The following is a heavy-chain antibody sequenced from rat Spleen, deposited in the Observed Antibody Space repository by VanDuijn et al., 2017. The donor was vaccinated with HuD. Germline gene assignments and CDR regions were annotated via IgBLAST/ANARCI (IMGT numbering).Heavy chain of an antibody. V-gene: IGHV5-25*01. CDR1: GFNFSNYD. CDR2: ISYAGSTH. Sequence: EVQVVESGGGIVQPGRSMKLSCAASGFNFSNYDMVWVRQDPTKGLKWVASISYAGSTHYYRDSVKGRFTISRDNAKSTLYLQMDSLRSEDTATYYCTRGYYFDYWGQGVMVTVSS. J-gene: IGHJ2*01. CDR3: TRGYYFDY.